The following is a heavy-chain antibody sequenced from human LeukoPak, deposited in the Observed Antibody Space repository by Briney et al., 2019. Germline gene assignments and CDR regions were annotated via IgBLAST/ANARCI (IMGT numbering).Heavy chain of an antibody. CDR1: GFTVSNNY. D-gene: IGHD3-3*01. V-gene: IGHV3-53*01. CDR2: IYSGGST. CDR3: AKDLDDFWSGFSY. Sequence: TGGSLRLSCAASGFTVSNNYMSWVRQAPGKGLECVSVIYSGGSTYYADSVKGRFTISRDNSKNTLYLQMNSLRAEDTAVYYCAKDLDDFWSGFSYWGQGTLVTVSS. J-gene: IGHJ4*02.